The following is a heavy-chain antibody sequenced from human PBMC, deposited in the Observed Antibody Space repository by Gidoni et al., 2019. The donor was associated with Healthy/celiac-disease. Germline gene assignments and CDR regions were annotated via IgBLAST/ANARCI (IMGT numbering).Heavy chain of an antibody. Sequence: QVQLQESGPGLVKPSETLSLTCTVSGYSISSGYYWGWIRQPPGKGLEWIGSIYHSGSTYYNPSLKSRVTISVDTSKNQFSLKLSSVTAADTAVYYCARDVGYCSGGSCQNWFDPWGQGTLVTVSS. D-gene: IGHD2-15*01. J-gene: IGHJ5*02. CDR3: ARDVGYCSGGSCQNWFDP. CDR2: IYHSGST. V-gene: IGHV4-38-2*02. CDR1: GYSISSGYY.